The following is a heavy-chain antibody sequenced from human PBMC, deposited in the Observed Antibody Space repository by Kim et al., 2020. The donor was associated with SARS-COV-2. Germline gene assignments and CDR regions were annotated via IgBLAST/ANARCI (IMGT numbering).Heavy chain of an antibody. CDR2: INPSGGST. D-gene: IGHD5-12*01. CDR3: ARVMSPRRDGYTSGRNSWFDP. J-gene: IGHJ5*02. V-gene: IGHV1-46*01. Sequence: ASVKVSCKASGYTFTSYYMHWVRQAPGQGLEWMGIINPSGGSTSYAQKFQGRVTMTRDTSTSTVYMELSSLRSEDTAVYYCARVMSPRRDGYTSGRNSWFDPWGQGTLVTVSS. CDR1: GYTFTSYY.